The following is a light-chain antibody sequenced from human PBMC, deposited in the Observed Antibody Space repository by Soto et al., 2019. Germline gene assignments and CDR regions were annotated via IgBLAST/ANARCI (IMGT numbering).Light chain of an antibody. CDR2: GAS. CDR3: QQYYNLPRS. CDR1: QSVSSN. V-gene: IGKV3-15*01. Sequence: EIVMRQSPATLFVSPGERATLSSRAGQSVSSNLAWYQQKPGQAPGLLIYGASTRATGIPARFSGSGSGTEFTLTISSLQSEDFAVYYCQQYYNLPRSFGLGRKV. J-gene: IGKJ1*01.